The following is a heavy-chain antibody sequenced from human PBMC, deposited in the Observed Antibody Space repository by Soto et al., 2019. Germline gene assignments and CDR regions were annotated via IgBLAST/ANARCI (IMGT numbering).Heavy chain of an antibody. D-gene: IGHD1-20*01. Sequence: SETLSLTCTVSGGSISSYYWSWSLQPPWKGLEWIGYIYYSGSTNYNPSLKSRVTISVDTSKNQFSLKLSSVTAADTAVYYCARGNWNDGTYYYNYMDVWGKGTTVNV. CDR1: GGSISSYY. CDR3: ARGNWNDGTYYYNYMDV. V-gene: IGHV4-59*01. CDR2: IYYSGST. J-gene: IGHJ6*03.